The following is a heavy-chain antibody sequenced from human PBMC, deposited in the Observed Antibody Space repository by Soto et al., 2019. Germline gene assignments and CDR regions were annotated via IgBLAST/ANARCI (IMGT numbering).Heavy chain of an antibody. V-gene: IGHV1-2*02. J-gene: IGHJ6*02. CDR3: ARALTGYYPPHYHFLGIDL. Sequence: QVQLVQSGAEVKKPGASVKVSCKASGYTFTGYYMHWVRQAPGQGLEWMGWNNPNSGGTNYAQKFQGRVTMTRDPSNNTAYQELSRLRSDDTAVYYCARALTGYYPPHYHFLGIDLWGQGTTVTVSS. CDR2: NNPNSGGT. CDR1: GYTFTGYY. D-gene: IGHD3-9*01.